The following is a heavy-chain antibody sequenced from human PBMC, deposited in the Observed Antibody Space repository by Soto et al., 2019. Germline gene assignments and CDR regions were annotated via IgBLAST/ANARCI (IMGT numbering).Heavy chain of an antibody. D-gene: IGHD3-22*01. CDR3: ARDRTYDSSGYYQYPDY. V-gene: IGHV3-33*01. J-gene: IGHJ4*02. CDR2: IWYDGSNK. CDR1: GFTFSSYG. Sequence: QVRLVESGGGVVQPGRSLRLSCAASGFTFSSYGMHWVRQAPGKGLEWVAVIWYDGSNKYYADSVKGRFTISRDNSKNTLYLQMNSLRAEDTAVYYCARDRTYDSSGYYQYPDYWGQGTLVTVSS.